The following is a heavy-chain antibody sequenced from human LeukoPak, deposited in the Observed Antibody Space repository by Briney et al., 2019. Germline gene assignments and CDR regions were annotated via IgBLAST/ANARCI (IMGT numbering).Heavy chain of an antibody. CDR2: IWYDGSNK. D-gene: IGHD6-19*01. CDR1: GFTFSSYG. Sequence: GRSLRLSCAASGFTFSSYGMQWVRQAPGKGLEWVAVIWYDGSNKYYADSVKGRFTISRDNSKNTLYLQMNSLRAEDTAVYYCASGWYYFDYWGQGTLVTVSS. V-gene: IGHV3-33*01. J-gene: IGHJ4*02. CDR3: ASGWYYFDY.